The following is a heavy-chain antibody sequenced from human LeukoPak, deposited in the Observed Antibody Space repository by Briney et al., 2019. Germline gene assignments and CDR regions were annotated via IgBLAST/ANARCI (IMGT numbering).Heavy chain of an antibody. CDR3: ARDEEDDGGAFDI. V-gene: IGHV4-31*03. D-gene: IGHD1-1*01. Sequence: SQTLSLTCTVSGGSISSGGYYWSWIRQHPGKGLEWIGYIYYSRSTYYNPSLKSRVTISVDTSKNQFSLKLSSVTAADTAVYYCARDEEDDGGAFDIWGQGTMVTVSS. J-gene: IGHJ3*02. CDR1: GGSISSGGYY. CDR2: IYYSRST.